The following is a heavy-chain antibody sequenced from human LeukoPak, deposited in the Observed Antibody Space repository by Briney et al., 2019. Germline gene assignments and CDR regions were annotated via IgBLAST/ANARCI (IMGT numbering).Heavy chain of an antibody. J-gene: IGHJ4*02. CDR2: INHSGST. Sequence: PSETLSLTCSVSGASVSDGNYYWSWIRQPPGKGLEWIGEINHSGSTNYNPSLKSRVTISVDTSKNQFSLKLSSVTAADTAVYYCARGLGQYRHWGQGTLVTVSS. CDR3: ARGLGQYRH. V-gene: IGHV4-61*01. D-gene: IGHD1-14*01. CDR1: GASVSDGNYY.